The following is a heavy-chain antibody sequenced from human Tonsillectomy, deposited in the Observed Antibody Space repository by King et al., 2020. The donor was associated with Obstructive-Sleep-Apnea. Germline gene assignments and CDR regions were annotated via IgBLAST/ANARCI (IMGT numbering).Heavy chain of an antibody. Sequence: EWQLVQSGAEVKKPGESLRISCQGSGYSFSSYWIAWVRQMPGKGLEWMGIIYPGDSDIKYSPSFQGQVTISVDKSISTAYLQWSSLKASDSAIYYCARHGEAGHFYGMDVWGQGTTVTVS. D-gene: IGHD7-27*01. CDR1: GYSFSSYW. V-gene: IGHV5-51*01. CDR3: ARHGEAGHFYGMDV. J-gene: IGHJ6*02. CDR2: IYPGDSDI.